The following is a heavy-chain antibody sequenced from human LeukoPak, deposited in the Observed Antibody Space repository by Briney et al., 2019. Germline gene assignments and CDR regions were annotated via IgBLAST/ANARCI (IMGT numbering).Heavy chain of an antibody. Sequence: SETLSLTCAVYGGSFSGYYWSWIRKPPGKGLEWIGEINHSGSTNYNPSLKSRVTISVDTSKNQFSLKLSSVTAADTAVYYCARGTRTSYFDYWGQGTLVTVSS. CDR2: INHSGST. J-gene: IGHJ4*02. CDR1: GGSFSGYY. CDR3: ARGTRTSYFDY. V-gene: IGHV4-34*01.